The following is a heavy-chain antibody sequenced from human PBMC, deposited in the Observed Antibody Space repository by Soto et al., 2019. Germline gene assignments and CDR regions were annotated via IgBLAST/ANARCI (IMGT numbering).Heavy chain of an antibody. D-gene: IGHD1-26*01. Sequence: QVQLVESGGGVVQPGRSLRLSCAASGFIFSSYAMHWVRQAPGKGLEWVAVISYDGSNKYYADSVKGRFTISRDNSKNTLYLQMNSLRAEDTAVYYCARESGSYEAYDYWGQGTLVTVSS. CDR3: ARESGSYEAYDY. CDR1: GFIFSSYA. CDR2: ISYDGSNK. J-gene: IGHJ4*02. V-gene: IGHV3-30-3*01.